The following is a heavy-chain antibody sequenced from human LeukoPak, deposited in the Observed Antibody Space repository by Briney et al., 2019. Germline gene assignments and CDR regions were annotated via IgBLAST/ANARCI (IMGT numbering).Heavy chain of an antibody. CDR3: ARSGLGLVTTTD. CDR1: GFTFSSYA. V-gene: IGHV3-30-3*01. J-gene: IGHJ4*02. Sequence: GRSLRLSCAASGFTFSSYAMHWVRQAPGKGLERVAVISYDGSNKYYADSVKGRFTISRDNSKNTLYLQMNSLRAEDTAVYYCARSGLGLVTTTDWGQGTLVTVSS. CDR2: ISYDGSNK. D-gene: IGHD3-22*01.